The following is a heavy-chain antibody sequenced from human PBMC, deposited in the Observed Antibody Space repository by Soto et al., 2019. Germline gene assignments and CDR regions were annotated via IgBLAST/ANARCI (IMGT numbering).Heavy chain of an antibody. D-gene: IGHD6-13*01. J-gene: IGHJ5*01. V-gene: IGHV5-51*01. CDR3: ARLIGSSSWFDS. CDR1: GDSCGTNW. Sequence: CKASGDSCGTNWIAFVRQKPGKGLEWMWSIFPGDSYTRYSPSFHGQVTISADESISTAYLQWGSLKASDSAMYSCARLIGSSSWFDSWGQGALVTVPS. CDR2: IFPGDSYT.